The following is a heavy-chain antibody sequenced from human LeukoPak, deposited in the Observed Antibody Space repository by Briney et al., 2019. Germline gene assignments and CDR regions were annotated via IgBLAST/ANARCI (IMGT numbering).Heavy chain of an antibody. CDR3: ARGPPNWGYDY. V-gene: IGHV1-8*01. Sequence: ASVKVSCKASGYTFTSYDFNWVRQATGQRPEXXGWMSPNSGDTXYAXXXXDRVXMTRXTSISTAYMELSSLRSDDTAVYYCARGPPNWGYDYWGPGTLVTVSS. CDR2: MSPNSGDT. D-gene: IGHD7-27*01. CDR1: GYTFTSYD. J-gene: IGHJ4*02.